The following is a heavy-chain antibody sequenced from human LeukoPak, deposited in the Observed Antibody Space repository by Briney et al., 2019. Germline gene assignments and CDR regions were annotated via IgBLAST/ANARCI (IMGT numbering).Heavy chain of an antibody. CDR2: ISAYNGNT. D-gene: IGHD1-7*01. CDR3: GRDTDLTGTLDY. Sequence: ASVKVSCKASGYTFTSYGISWVRQAPGQGLEWMGWISAYNGNTNYAQKLQGRVTMTTDTSTSTAYMELRSLRSDDTAVYYCGRDTDLTGTLDYWGQGTLVTVSS. J-gene: IGHJ4*02. CDR1: GYTFTSYG. V-gene: IGHV1-18*01.